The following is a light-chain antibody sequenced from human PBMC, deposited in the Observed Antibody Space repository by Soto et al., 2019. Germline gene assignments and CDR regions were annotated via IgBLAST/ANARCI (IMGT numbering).Light chain of an antibody. CDR1: SSDISDYHY. CDR3: CSYAGTYTYV. CDR2: DVT. J-gene: IGLJ1*01. Sequence: QSALTQHRSVSGSPGQSVTISCTGTSSDISDYHYNSVSWCQQHPDKAPKVMIFDVTKRPSGVPDRFSGSKSGNTASLTISGLQAEDEADYYCCSYAGTYTYVFGTGTKVTVL. V-gene: IGLV2-11*01.